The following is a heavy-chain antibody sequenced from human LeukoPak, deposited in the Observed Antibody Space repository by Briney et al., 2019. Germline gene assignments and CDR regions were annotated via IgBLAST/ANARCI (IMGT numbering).Heavy chain of an antibody. CDR2: MNPNSGNT. Sequence: GASVKVSCKTSGYTFTSYDINWVRQATGEGLEWVGWMNPNSGNTGYAQKFLDRVSMTRNAAISTAYMELSSLRSEDTAVYYCAKRIQSAMATGYWGQGTLVTVSS. D-gene: IGHD5-18*01. V-gene: IGHV1-8*01. CDR1: GYTFTSYD. J-gene: IGHJ4*02. CDR3: AKRIQSAMATGY.